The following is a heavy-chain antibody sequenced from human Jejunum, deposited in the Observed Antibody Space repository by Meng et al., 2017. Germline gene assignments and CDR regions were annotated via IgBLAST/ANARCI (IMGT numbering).Heavy chain of an antibody. J-gene: IGHJ3*01. D-gene: IGHD3-10*02. Sequence: ASVKVSCKASGYIFNTYAINWVRQAPGQGLEWMGWIHTNTGNPTYAQGFTGRFVFSLDTSVTTTYLQINNLEPEDTAAYYCTRWTSLATIDVRDTFDVWGQGTVVTVSS. CDR3: TRWTSLATIDVRDTFDV. CDR1: GYIFNTYA. V-gene: IGHV7-4-1*02. CDR2: IHTNTGNP.